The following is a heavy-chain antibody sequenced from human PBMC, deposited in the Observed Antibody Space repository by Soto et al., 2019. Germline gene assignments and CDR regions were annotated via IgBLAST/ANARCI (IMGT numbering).Heavy chain of an antibody. J-gene: IGHJ6*02. CDR2: ISGSGGST. CDR1: GFTFSNYA. V-gene: IGHV3-23*01. CDR3: AKVSGWDYYYGMDV. Sequence: EVQLLESGGGLVQPGGSLRLSCASAGFTFSNYAMSWVRQAPGKGLEWVSTISGSGGSTYYADSVKGRFTMSRDNSKRTRYLQKHSLRAEDTAVYYCAKVSGWDYYYGMDVCGQGTSATVSS. D-gene: IGHD6-19*01.